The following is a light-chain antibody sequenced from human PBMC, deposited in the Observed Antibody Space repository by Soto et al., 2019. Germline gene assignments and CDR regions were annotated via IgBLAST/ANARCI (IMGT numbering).Light chain of an antibody. CDR2: GAS. V-gene: IGKV3-20*01. J-gene: IGKJ1*01. CDR3: QQYGSSLPWT. CDR1: QSVSSSY. Sequence: EIVLTQSPGTLSLSPGERATISCRASQSVSSSYLAWYRQKPGQAPRLLIYGASSRATGIPDRFSGSGSGTDFTLTISRLEPEDFAVYYCQQYGSSLPWTFGQGTKVDIK.